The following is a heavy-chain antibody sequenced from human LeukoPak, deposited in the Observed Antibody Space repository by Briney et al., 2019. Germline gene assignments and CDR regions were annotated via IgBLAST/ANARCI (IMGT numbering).Heavy chain of an antibody. V-gene: IGHV4-31*03. D-gene: IGHD2-21*02. CDR2: IYYSAST. CDR3: ARESTSYRGGDCSIVEGAFDI. Sequence: SETLSLTCTVSGGSINSGGYYWSWIRQHPGKGLEWIGYIYYSASTYYNPSLKSRVTISVDTSKNQFSLKLNTVTAADTAVYYCARESTSYRGGDCSIVEGAFDIWGQGTMVTVSS. J-gene: IGHJ3*02. CDR1: GGSINSGGYY.